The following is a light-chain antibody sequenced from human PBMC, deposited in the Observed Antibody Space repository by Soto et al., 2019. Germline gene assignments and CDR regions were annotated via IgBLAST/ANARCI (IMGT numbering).Light chain of an antibody. J-gene: IGKJ1*01. CDR1: QAIRND. CDR3: LQHNVFHRT. V-gene: IGKV1-17*01. Sequence: DIQMTKSPSSLSASVGDRVTITCRASQAIRNDLAWYQQKRGRAPKRLIYGSSSLQSGVPSRFSGRGSGTEFTLTISSLQPEDFATYYCLQHNVFHRTFGQGTKVDIK. CDR2: GSS.